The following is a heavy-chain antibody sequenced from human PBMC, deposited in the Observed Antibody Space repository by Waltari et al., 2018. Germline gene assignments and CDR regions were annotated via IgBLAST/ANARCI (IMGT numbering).Heavy chain of an antibody. J-gene: IGHJ5*02. CDR2: INPSGGST. V-gene: IGHV1-46*01. CDR3: ARCEYPVNNWFDP. Sequence: QVQLVQSGAEVKKPGASVTVSCKASGYTFTSYYMHWVRQDPGQGLEWIGIINPSGGSTSYAQKFQGRVTMTRDTSTSTVYMELSSLRSEDTAVYYCARCEYPVNNWFDPWGQGTLVTVSS. CDR1: GYTFTSYY.